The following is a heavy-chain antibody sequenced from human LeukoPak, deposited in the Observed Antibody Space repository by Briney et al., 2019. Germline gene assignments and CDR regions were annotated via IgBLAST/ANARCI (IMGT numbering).Heavy chain of an antibody. CDR3: ARGRGSYGY. Sequence: QPGGSLRLSCAASGFTFSSYWMHWVRQAPGKGLEWVSVIYSGGSTYYADSVKGRFTISRDNSKNTLYLQMNSLRAEDTAVYYCARGRGSYGYWGQGTLVTVSS. CDR2: IYSGGST. CDR1: GFTFSSYW. D-gene: IGHD1-26*01. V-gene: IGHV3-53*01. J-gene: IGHJ4*02.